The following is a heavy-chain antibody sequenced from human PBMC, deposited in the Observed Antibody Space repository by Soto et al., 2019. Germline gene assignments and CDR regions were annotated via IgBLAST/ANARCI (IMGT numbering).Heavy chain of an antibody. CDR1: GFTFSIYA. V-gene: IGHV3-23*01. Sequence: EVQLLESGGGLVQPGGSLRLSCAASGFTFSIYAMTWVRQAPGKGLEWVSSISGSGGSTYYADSVKGRFTISRDNSKNTLYLQMNSLRAEDTALYYCAKTYYYGAGTGPDAFDIWGQGTMVPVAS. D-gene: IGHD3-10*01. CDR2: ISGSGGST. J-gene: IGHJ3*02. CDR3: AKTYYYGAGTGPDAFDI.